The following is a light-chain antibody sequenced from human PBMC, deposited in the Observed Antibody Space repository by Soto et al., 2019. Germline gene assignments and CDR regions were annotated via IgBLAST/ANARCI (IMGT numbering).Light chain of an antibody. CDR3: QQYNNWPPIT. J-gene: IGKJ5*01. CDR1: QTISSW. Sequence: DIQMTQSPATLSSSVGDRVTITCRASQTISSWLAWYQQKPGKAPKLLIYKASTLKSGVPSRFSGSGPGTEFTLTISSLQPDDFAVYYCQQYNNWPPITFGQGTRLEIK. V-gene: IGKV1-5*03. CDR2: KAS.